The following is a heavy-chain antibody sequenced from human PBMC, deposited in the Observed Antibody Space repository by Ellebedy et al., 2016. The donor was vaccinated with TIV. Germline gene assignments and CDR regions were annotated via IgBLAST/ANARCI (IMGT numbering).Heavy chain of an antibody. J-gene: IGHJ3*02. CDR2: ISVDGRAV. CDR3: VRGWYSSGHCDVFAM. CDR1: GFTFSDSV. D-gene: IGHD6-19*01. V-gene: IGHV3-30*03. Sequence: GESLKISCVGFGFTFSDSVMHWVRQDPGKGLDWVAGISVDGRAVHYPDSVKGRFTISRDNAQNTVYLHMNSLRLEDTAVYYCVRGWYSSGHCDVFAMWGQGTIVTVSS.